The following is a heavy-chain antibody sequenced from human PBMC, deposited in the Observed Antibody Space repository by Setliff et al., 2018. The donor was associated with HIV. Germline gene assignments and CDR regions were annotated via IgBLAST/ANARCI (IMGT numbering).Heavy chain of an antibody. J-gene: IGHJ6*02. D-gene: IGHD3-3*01. CDR2: IYTGGRT. Sequence: PSETLSLTCTVPDDSISSNYWSWIRQSAGKGLEWVGRIYTGGRTNYNPSLKGRVTMSVDTSKNQFSLNLSSVTAADTAVYYCAGIFGDQGYYYGMDVWGQGTTVTVSS. CDR1: DDSISSNY. CDR3: AGIFGDQGYYYGMDV. V-gene: IGHV4-4*07.